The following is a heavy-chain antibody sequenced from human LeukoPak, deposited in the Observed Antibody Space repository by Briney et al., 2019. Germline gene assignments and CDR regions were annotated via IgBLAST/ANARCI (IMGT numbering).Heavy chain of an antibody. V-gene: IGHV4-59*01. CDR2: IYYANT. Sequence: SETLSLTCTVSGGSISSYYWSWIRQPPGKGLEWIGYIYYANTNYNPSLKSRVTISVDTSKNRFSLKLSSVTAADTAVYYCAGGEGPNFDSWGQGTLVTVSS. CDR1: GGSISSYY. J-gene: IGHJ4*02. D-gene: IGHD3-10*01. CDR3: AGGEGPNFDS.